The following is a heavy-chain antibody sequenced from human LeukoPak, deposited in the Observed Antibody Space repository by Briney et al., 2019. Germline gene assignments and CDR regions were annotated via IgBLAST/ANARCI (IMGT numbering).Heavy chain of an antibody. Sequence: PSETLSLTCTVSGGSLSSISYYWGWLRQPPGTGLEWIGSIYYSGSTYHNPSLKSRITISVDTSKNQFSLKLSSVTAADTAVYYCARRVSDPLKVDYWGQGTLVTVSS. CDR3: ARRVSDPLKVDY. D-gene: IGHD3-22*01. J-gene: IGHJ4*02. V-gene: IGHV4-39*01. CDR2: IYYSGST. CDR1: GGSLSSISYY.